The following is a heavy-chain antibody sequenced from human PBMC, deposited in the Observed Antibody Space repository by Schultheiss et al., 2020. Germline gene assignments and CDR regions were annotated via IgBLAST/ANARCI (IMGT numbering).Heavy chain of an antibody. CDR2: ISSNGGST. J-gene: IGHJ4*02. V-gene: IGHV3-64*04. Sequence: GESLKISCAASGFTFSSYAMHWVRQAPGKGLEYVSAISSNGGSTYYADSVKGRFTISRDNSKNTLYLQMNSLRAEDTAVYYCARGQGNFDYWGQGTLVTVSS. CDR3: ARGQGNFDY. CDR1: GFTFSSYA.